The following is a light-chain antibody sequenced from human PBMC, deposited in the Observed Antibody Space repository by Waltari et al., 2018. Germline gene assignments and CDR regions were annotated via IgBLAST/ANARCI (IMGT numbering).Light chain of an antibody. CDR3: QQYYVSPIT. V-gene: IGKV4-1*01. J-gene: IGKJ5*01. CDR2: WAS. Sequence: DIVMTQSPDSLAVSLGERATIHCKSSQSVLSSSNNKDYLAWFQQKPGQPPKMLISWASTRQFGVPDRFTGSGSGTDFTLTITSLQAEDVAVYYCQQYYVSPITFGQGTRLTIK. CDR1: QSVLSSSNNKDY.